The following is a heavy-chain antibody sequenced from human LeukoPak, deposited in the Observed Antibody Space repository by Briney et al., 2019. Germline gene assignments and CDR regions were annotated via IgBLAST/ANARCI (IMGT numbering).Heavy chain of an antibody. CDR1: GFTFNNYE. J-gene: IGHJ4*02. Sequence: GGSLRLSCAASGFTFNNYEMNWVRQAPGKGLEWLSYISGSGGTIDYADSVKGRFTISRDNAKDSLYLQMNSLRAEDTAVYYCASLLYPFDYWGQGTLVTVSS. D-gene: IGHD5/OR15-5a*01. V-gene: IGHV3-48*03. CDR3: ASLLYPFDY. CDR2: ISGSGGTI.